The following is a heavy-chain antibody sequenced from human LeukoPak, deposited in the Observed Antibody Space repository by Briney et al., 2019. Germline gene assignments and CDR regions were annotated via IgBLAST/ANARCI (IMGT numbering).Heavy chain of an antibody. V-gene: IGHV3-7*01. D-gene: IGHD2-21*02. J-gene: IGHJ4*02. Sequence: GGSLRLSCAASGFPFSSYWMSWVRQAPGKGLEWVANIKQEGSEKYYVDSVKGRFTISRDNAKNSLYLQMNSLRAEDTAVYYCAKKDGDCPFEYWGQGTLVTVSS. CDR3: AKKDGDCPFEY. CDR2: IKQEGSEK. CDR1: GFPFSSYW.